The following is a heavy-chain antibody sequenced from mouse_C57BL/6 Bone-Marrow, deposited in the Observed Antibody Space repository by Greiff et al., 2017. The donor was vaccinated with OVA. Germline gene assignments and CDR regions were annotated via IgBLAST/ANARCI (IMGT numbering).Heavy chain of an antibody. CDR2: ISDGGSYT. J-gene: IGHJ4*01. Sequence: EVMLVESGGGLVKPGGSLKLSCAASGFTFSSYAMSWVRQTPEKRLEWVATISDGGSYTYYPDNVKGRFTISRDNAKNNLYLQMSHLKSEDTAMYYCARSGNYLYYYAVDYWGQGTSVTVSS. V-gene: IGHV5-4*03. D-gene: IGHD2-1*01. CDR3: ARSGNYLYYYAVDY. CDR1: GFTFSSYA.